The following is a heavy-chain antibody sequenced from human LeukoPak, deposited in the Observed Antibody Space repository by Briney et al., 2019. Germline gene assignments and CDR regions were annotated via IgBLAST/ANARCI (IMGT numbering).Heavy chain of an antibody. CDR2: IYSSGST. J-gene: IGHJ4*02. CDR1: GGSVSGYY. CDR3: AREKMAGVPLFDY. Sequence: SETLSLTCTVSGGSVSGYYWSWIRQSAGKGLEWIGRIYSSGSTNYNPSLKSRVSMSVDTSKNQFSLKLNSVTAADTAVYFCAREKMAGVPLFDYWGQGTLVTISS. V-gene: IGHV4-4*07. D-gene: IGHD5-24*01.